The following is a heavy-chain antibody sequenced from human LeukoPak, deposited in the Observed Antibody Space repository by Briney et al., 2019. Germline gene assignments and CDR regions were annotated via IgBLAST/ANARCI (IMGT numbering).Heavy chain of an antibody. CDR3: ARHSPGDSCFYSD. Sequence: GESLRISCKGSGYSFTSYWISWVRQMPGKGLEWMGRIDPRDSYTNYSPSFQGQVTISADKSISTAYLQWSSLKASDTAMYYCARHSPGDSCFYSDWGQGTLVTVSS. CDR1: GYSFTSYW. V-gene: IGHV5-10-1*01. D-gene: IGHD2-2*01. CDR2: IDPRDSYT. J-gene: IGHJ4*02.